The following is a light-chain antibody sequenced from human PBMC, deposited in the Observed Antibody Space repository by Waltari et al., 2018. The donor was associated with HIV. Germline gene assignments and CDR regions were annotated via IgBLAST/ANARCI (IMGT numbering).Light chain of an antibody. J-gene: IGKJ2*01. CDR2: WAS. CDR3: QQYYSTPPT. V-gene: IGKV4-1*01. CDR1: QSVLYSSNNKNY. Sequence: IVMTQSPDSLAVSLGERATINCKSSQSVLYSSNNKNYLAWYQQKPGQPPKLLIDWASTRESGVPDRFSGSGSGTDFTLTISSLQAEDVAVYYCQQYYSTPPTFGQGTKLEIK.